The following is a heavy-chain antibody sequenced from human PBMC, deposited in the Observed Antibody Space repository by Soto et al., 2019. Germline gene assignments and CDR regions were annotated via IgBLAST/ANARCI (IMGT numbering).Heavy chain of an antibody. D-gene: IGHD5-18*01. Sequence: GGSLRLSCTASGFTFGDYAMSWFRQAPGKGLEWVGFIRSKAYGGTTEYAAFVKGRFTISRDDSKSIAYRQINSLKTEDTAVYYCTRGLVDTAMVTAYGMDVWGQGTTVTVSS. CDR2: IRSKAYGGTT. J-gene: IGHJ6*02. CDR3: TRGLVDTAMVTAYGMDV. V-gene: IGHV3-49*03. CDR1: GFTFGDYA.